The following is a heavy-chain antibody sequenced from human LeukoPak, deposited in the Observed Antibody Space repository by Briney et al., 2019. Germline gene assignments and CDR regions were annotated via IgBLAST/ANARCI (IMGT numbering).Heavy chain of an antibody. D-gene: IGHD2-2*01. CDR2: ISSSGSTI. CDR1: GFTFSDYY. CDR3: ARESYCSSTSCYGGDY. Sequence: PGGSLRPSCAASGFTFSDYYMSWSRQAPGKGLEWVLYISSSGSTIYYADSVKGRFTISRDNAKNSLYLQMNSLRAEDTAVYYCARESYCSSTSCYGGDYWGQGTLVTVSS. J-gene: IGHJ4*02. V-gene: IGHV3-11*01.